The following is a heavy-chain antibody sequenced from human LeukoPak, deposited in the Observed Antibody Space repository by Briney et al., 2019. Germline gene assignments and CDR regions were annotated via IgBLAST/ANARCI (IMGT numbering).Heavy chain of an antibody. D-gene: IGHD5-18*01. CDR3: ARRRNTWIQLWNTVGFDY. J-gene: IGHJ4*02. CDR2: IYYSGST. V-gene: IGHV4-39*01. CDR1: GGSISSSSYY. Sequence: PSETLSLTCTVSGGSISSSSYYWGWIRQPPGKGLEWIGSIYYSGSTYYNPSLKSRVTISVDTSKNQFSLKLSSVTAADTAVYYCARRRNTWIQLWNTVGFDYWGQGTLVTVSS.